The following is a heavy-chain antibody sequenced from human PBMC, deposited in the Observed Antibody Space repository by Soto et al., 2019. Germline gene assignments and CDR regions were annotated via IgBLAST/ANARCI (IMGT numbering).Heavy chain of an antibody. CDR1: GYTFTSYY. J-gene: IGHJ6*02. Sequence: ASVKVSCKASGYTFTSYYMHWVRQAPGQGLEWMGIINPSGGSTSYAQKFQGRVTMTRDTSTSTVYMELSSLRSEDTAVYYCARDTMVVRYYYYYYGMDVWGQGTTVTVSS. CDR2: INPSGGST. V-gene: IGHV1-46*01. CDR3: ARDTMVVRYYYYYYGMDV. D-gene: IGHD2-15*01.